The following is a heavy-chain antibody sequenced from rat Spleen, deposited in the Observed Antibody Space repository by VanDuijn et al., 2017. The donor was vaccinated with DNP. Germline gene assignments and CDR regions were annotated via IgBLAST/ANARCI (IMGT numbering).Heavy chain of an antibody. CDR2: INMGSGGT. CDR1: GYTFTNNY. V-gene: IGHV1-43*01. D-gene: IGHD1-1*01. Sequence: QVQLQQSEGELAKPGSSVKISCKASGYTFTNNYIGWIKQTTGQGLEYFGYINMGSGGTNYNEKFKVRATLTVDKSSSTAFMQLSSLTPDDSAVYYCARGGDGIWFAYWGHGTLVTVSS. J-gene: IGHJ3*01. CDR3: ARGGDGIWFAY.